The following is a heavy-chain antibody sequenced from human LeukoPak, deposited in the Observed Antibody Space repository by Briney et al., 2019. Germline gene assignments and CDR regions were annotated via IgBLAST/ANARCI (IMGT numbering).Heavy chain of an antibody. D-gene: IGHD4-11*01. J-gene: IGHJ4*02. CDR1: GYIFSSYG. CDR3: ARPFYSNYGHGLDY. CDR2: ISGYNGRT. V-gene: IGHV1-18*01. Sequence: ASVKVSCKASGYIFSSYGISWVRQAPGQGLEWMGWISGYNGRTNYAQKFQGRVTMTTDTSTSTAYMELRSLRSDDTAVYYCARPFYSNYGHGLDYWGQGTLVTVSS.